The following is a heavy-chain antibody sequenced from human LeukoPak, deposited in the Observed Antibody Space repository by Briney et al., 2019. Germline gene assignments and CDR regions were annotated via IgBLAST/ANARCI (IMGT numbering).Heavy chain of an antibody. D-gene: IGHD1-26*01. CDR3: ARDTVGSLDY. V-gene: IGHV3-7*01. Sequence: GGSLRLSCAASGFTFTNSWMAWVRQAPGKGLEXVANIKQDGSTKHYADSLKSRFTISRDNPKNSLYLQMNSLRADDTAVYYCARDTVGSLDYWGQGILVTVAS. J-gene: IGHJ4*02. CDR1: GFTFTNSW. CDR2: IKQDGSTK.